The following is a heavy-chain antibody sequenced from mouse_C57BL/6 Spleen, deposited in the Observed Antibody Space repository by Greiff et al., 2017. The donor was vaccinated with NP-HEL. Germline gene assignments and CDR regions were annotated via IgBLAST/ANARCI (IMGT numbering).Heavy chain of an antibody. V-gene: IGHV1-52*01. Sequence: VKLQEPGAELVRPGSSVKLSCKASGYTFTSYWMHWVKQRPIQGLEWIGNIDPSDSETHYNQKFKDKATLTVDKSSSTAYMQLSSLTSEDSAVYYCARGDGSSWGFAYWGQGTLVTVSA. CDR1: GYTFTSYW. CDR3: ARGDGSSWGFAY. CDR2: IDPSDSET. J-gene: IGHJ3*01. D-gene: IGHD1-1*01.